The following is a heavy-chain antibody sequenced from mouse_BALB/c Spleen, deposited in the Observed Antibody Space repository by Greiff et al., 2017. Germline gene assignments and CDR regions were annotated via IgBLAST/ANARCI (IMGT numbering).Heavy chain of an antibody. CDR1: GFTFTDYY. J-gene: IGHJ3*01. Sequence: EVKLQESGGGLVQPGGSLRLSCATSGFTFTDYYMSWVRQPPGKALEWLGFIRNKANGYTTEYSASVKGRFTISRDNSQSILYLQMNTLRAEDSATYYCARGYYGRAWFAYWGQGTLVTVSA. CDR2: IRNKANGYTT. D-gene: IGHD1-1*01. V-gene: IGHV7-3*02. CDR3: ARGYYGRAWFAY.